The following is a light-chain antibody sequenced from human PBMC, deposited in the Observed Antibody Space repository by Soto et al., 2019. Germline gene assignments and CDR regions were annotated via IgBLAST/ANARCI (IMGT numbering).Light chain of an antibody. V-gene: IGKV1-9*01. J-gene: IGKJ3*01. CDR3: QQLNSYPS. CDR2: AAS. CDR1: QGISSY. Sequence: DIPLTQSPSFLSASVGDRVTITCRVSQGISSYLAWYQQKPGKAPKLLIYAASTLQSGVPSRFSGSGSGTEFTLTISSLQPEDFATYYCQQLNSYPSFGRGTKVDIK.